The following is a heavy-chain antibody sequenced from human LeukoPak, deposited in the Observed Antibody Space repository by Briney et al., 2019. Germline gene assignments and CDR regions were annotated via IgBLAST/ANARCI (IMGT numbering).Heavy chain of an antibody. CDR3: ARRGGRELLIPYSLDY. CDR1: GGSISGYY. CDR2: ISTSGNT. J-gene: IGHJ4*02. D-gene: IGHD3-16*01. V-gene: IGHV4-4*09. Sequence: PSETLSLTCTVSGGSISGYYLNWIRQPPGKGLEWIGYISTSGNTNYNPSLKSRVTISVDTSRNQFSLRLSSVTSADTAVYYCARRGGRELLIPYSLDYWGQGTLVTVSS.